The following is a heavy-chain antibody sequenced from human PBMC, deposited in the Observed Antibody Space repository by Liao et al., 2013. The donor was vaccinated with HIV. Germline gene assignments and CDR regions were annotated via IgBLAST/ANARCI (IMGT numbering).Heavy chain of an antibody. CDR1: GGSISSGSYY. Sequence: QVQLQESGPGLVKPSQTLSLTCTVSGGSISSGSYYWSWIRQPAGKGLEWIGRIYPSGSTNYNPSLKSRVTISVDTSKNQFSLRLSSVTAADTAVYYCARPSPYWYFDLWGRGTLVTVSS. J-gene: IGHJ2*01. CDR2: IYPSGST. V-gene: IGHV4-61*02. CDR3: ARPSPYWYFDL.